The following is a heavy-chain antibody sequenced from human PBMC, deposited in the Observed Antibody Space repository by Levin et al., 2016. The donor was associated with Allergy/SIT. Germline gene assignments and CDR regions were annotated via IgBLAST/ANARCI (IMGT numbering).Heavy chain of an antibody. CDR3: ARGGYCSSTSCYVGGRHWFDP. D-gene: IGHD2-2*01. V-gene: IGHV1-69*13. J-gene: IGHJ5*02. CDR1: GGTFSSYA. CDR2: IIPIFGTA. Sequence: SVKVSCKASGGTFSSYAISWVRQAPGQGLEWMGGIIPIFGTANYAQKFQGRVTITADESTSTAYMELSSLRSEDTAVYYCARGGYCSSTSCYVGGRHWFDPWGQGTLVTVSS.